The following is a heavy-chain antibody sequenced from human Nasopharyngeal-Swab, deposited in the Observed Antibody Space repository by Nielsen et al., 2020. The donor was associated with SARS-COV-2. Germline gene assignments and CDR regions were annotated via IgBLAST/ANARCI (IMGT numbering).Heavy chain of an antibody. Sequence: SVKVSCKASRYTFPSYGISWVRQAPGQGLEWMGWISAYNGNTNYAQKLQGRVTMTTDTSTSTAYMELRSLRSDDTAVYYCATQPPPDYVWGSLSHRDYWGQGTLVTVSS. CDR1: RYTFPSYG. D-gene: IGHD3-16*01. CDR3: ATQPPPDYVWGSLSHRDY. CDR2: ISAYNGNT. V-gene: IGHV1-18*01. J-gene: IGHJ4*02.